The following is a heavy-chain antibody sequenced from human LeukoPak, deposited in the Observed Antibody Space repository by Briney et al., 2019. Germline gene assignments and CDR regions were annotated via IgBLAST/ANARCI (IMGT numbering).Heavy chain of an antibody. D-gene: IGHD3-22*01. J-gene: IGHJ4*02. Sequence: GGSLRLSCAASGFTFSSYAMHWVRQAPGKGLEWVAVISYDGSNKYYADSVKGRFTISRDNSKNTLYLQMNSLRAEDTAVYYCARGYYYDSSGYCFGYWGQGTLVTVSS. CDR2: ISYDGSNK. CDR1: GFTFSSYA. V-gene: IGHV3-30-3*01. CDR3: ARGYYYDSSGYCFGY.